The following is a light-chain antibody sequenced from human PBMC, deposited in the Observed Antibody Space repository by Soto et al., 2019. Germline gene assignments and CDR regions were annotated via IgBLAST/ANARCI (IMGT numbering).Light chain of an antibody. J-gene: IGLJ3*02. Sequence: QAVGTQEPSLTGSPGGTVTLTCASSAGAVTSDYYPNWFQQKPGQAPRALIYTTVNKHSWTPARFSGSLLGGKAALTLSGALPDDEADYYCLLYYGAARVFGGGTKLTVL. CDR3: LLYYGAARV. CDR1: AGAVTSDYY. V-gene: IGLV7-43*01. CDR2: TTV.